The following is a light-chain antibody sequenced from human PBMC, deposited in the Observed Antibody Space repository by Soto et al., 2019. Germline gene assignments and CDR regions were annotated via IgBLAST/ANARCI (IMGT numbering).Light chain of an antibody. CDR3: QSYDSSLSGWV. CDR1: SSNIGAGYD. CDR2: GNS. Sequence: QPVLTQPPSVSGAPGQRVTISCTGSSSNIGAGYDVHWYQQLPGTAPKLLIYGNSNRPSGVPDRFSGSKSGTSASLAITGLQAEEEADYYCQSYDSSLSGWVFGGGIKVTVL. J-gene: IGLJ3*02. V-gene: IGLV1-40*01.